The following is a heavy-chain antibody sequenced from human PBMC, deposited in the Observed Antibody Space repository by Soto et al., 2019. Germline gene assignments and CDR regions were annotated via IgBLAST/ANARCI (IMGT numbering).Heavy chain of an antibody. V-gene: IGHV3-74*01. J-gene: IGHJ4*02. CDR2: INSDGSST. D-gene: IGHD2-15*01. CDR3: VRTSLVVAAATREDY. Sequence: EVQLVESGGGLVQPGGSLRLSCAASGFTFSSYWMHWVRQAPGKGLVWVSRINSDGSSTSYADSVKGRFTISRDNAENTLYLQMNKLRAEDTAVYYSVRTSLVVAAATREDYWGQGTLVTVSS. CDR1: GFTFSSYW.